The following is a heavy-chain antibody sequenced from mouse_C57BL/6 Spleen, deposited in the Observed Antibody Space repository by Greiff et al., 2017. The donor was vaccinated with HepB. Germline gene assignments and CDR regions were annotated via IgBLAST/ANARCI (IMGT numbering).Heavy chain of an antibody. V-gene: IGHV1-61*01. CDR3: ARYDYDEDYFDY. CDR1: GYTFTSYW. D-gene: IGHD2-4*01. J-gene: IGHJ2*01. CDR2: IYPSDSET. Sequence: VQLQQPGAELVRPGSSVKLSCKASGYTFTSYWMDWVKQRPGQGLEWIGNIYPSDSETHYNQKFKDKATLTVDKSSSTAYMQLSSLTSEDSAVYYCARYDYDEDYFDYWGQGTTLTVSS.